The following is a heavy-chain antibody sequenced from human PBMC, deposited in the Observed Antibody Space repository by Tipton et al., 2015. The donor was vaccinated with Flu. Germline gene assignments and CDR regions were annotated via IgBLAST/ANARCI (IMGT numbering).Heavy chain of an antibody. CDR3: AKSGGFDS. CDR2: IRSDETTE. CDR1: GFTFRTNG. J-gene: IGHJ4*02. Sequence: QVQLVQSGGGLVQPGRSLRLSCAASGFTFRTNGMHWVRQAPGKGLEWVAHIRSDETTEYADSVKGRFTISRDNSKDMLYLQMNSLRAEDTAVFYCAKSGGFDSWNQGALVIVSS. D-gene: IGHD1-26*01. V-gene: IGHV3-30*02.